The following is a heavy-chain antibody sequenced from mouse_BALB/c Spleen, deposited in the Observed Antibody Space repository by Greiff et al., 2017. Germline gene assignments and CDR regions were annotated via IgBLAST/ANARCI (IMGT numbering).Heavy chain of an antibody. V-gene: IGHV1S29*02. J-gene: IGHJ2*01. CDR1: GYTFTDYN. Sequence: EVKLVESGPELVKPGASVKISCKASGYTFTDYNMHWVKQSHGKSLEWIGYIYPYNGGTGYNQKFKSKATLTVDNSSSTAYMELRSLTSEDSAVYYCAREGNGSPLDYWGQGTTLTVSS. CDR2: IYPYNGGT. CDR3: AREGNGSPLDY. D-gene: IGHD1-1*01.